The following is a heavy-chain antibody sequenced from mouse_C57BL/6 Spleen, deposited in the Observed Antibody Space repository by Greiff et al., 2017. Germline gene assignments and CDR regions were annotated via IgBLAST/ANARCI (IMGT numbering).Heavy chain of an antibody. CDR3: TRGRYYDYLRYAMDD. CDR2: IDSETGGT. D-gene: IGHD2-4*01. CDR1: GYTFTDYE. J-gene: IGHJ4*01. Sequence: QVQLKESGAELVRPGASVTLSCKASGYTFTDYEMHWVKQTPVHGLEWIGAIDSETGGTAYNQSFKGKSILTADKSTSTVYMQLRSLTSEDSAIYYCTRGRYYDYLRYAMDDWGQGTSVTVSS. V-gene: IGHV1-15*01.